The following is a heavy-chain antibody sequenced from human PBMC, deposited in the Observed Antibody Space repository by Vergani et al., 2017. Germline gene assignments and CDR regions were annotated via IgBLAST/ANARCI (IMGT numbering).Heavy chain of an antibody. CDR3: ARVNSLTIFGVTNNWFDP. J-gene: IGHJ5*02. CDR1: GYTFTGYG. V-gene: IGHV1-18*01. CDR2: ISAYNGNT. Sequence: QVQLVQSGAEVKKPGASVKVSCKASGYTFTGYGISWVRQAPGQGLEWMGWISAYNGNTNYAQKLQGRVTMTTDTSTSTAYMELRSLRSDDTAVYYCARVNSLTIFGVTNNWFDPWGQGTLVTVSS. D-gene: IGHD3-3*01.